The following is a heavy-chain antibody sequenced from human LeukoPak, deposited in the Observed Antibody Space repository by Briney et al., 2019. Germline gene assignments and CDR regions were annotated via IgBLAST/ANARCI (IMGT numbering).Heavy chain of an antibody. J-gene: IGHJ4*02. CDR2: ISSNGNDK. D-gene: IGHD5-12*01. CDR3: TTKVIRGNSGDDYDD. CDR1: GGAFGNYA. Sequence: GGSLTLACAASGGAFGNYAMDWVRQDPGKGLEWVALISSNGNDKLYGDSVKGRFTISRDDSKSTLYLQMNSLRVEDTAVYYCTTKVIRGNSGDDYDDWGQGPLVTVYS. V-gene: IGHV3-30*03.